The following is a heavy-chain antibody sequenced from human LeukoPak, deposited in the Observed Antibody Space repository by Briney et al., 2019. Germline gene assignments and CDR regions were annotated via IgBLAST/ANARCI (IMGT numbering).Heavy chain of an antibody. CDR3: ARGIESYGDYGY. V-gene: IGHV4-59*01. CDR2: MYNSGST. CDR1: GGSFSRYC. Sequence: PSETLSLTCAVYGGSFSRYCWSWIRQPPGKGLEWIAYMYNSGSTNYNPSLKSRVTLSIDTSKNQFSLKLSSLTAADTAIYYCARGIESYGDYGYWGQGILVTVSS. J-gene: IGHJ4*02. D-gene: IGHD4-17*01.